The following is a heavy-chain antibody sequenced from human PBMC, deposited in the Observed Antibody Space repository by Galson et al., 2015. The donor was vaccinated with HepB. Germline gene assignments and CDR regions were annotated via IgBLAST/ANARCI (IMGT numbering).Heavy chain of an antibody. J-gene: IGHJ6*03. D-gene: IGHD5-24*01. CDR1: GFTFSSYA. V-gene: IGHV3-23*01. CDR2: ISGSGGTT. Sequence: SLRLSCAASGFTFSSYAMGWVRQAPGKGLEWVSTISGSGGTTYYADSVKGRFTISRDNSKNTLYLQMNSLRAEDTAVYYCARSTSYYMDVSGKGTTVTVSS. CDR3: ARSTSYYMDV.